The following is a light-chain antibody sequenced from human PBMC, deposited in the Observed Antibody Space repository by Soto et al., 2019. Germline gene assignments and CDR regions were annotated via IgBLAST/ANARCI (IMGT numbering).Light chain of an antibody. CDR1: SSDVGGYNY. Sequence: QAVLTQPAYLSVGPGQSITISCTGTSSDVGGYNYVSWYQQHPGKAPKLMIYEVINRPSGVSNRLSGSKPGDTASLTISGLPAGDEADYYCISYELSNTSLFGHGTQVTVL. CDR3: ISYELSNTSL. J-gene: IGLJ1*01. V-gene: IGLV2-14*01. CDR2: EVI.